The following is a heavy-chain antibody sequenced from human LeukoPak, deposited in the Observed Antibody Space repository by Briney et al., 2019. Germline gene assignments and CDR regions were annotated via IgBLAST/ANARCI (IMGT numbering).Heavy chain of an antibody. D-gene: IGHD1-26*01. Sequence: GGSLRLSGGASGFTFSSFWMSWVRQAPGKGLEWVANIKRDGSEKYYVDSVKGRFTLSRDNANNSLSLQMNSLRAEDTAVYYCARDSSGSYYLDYWGQGTLVTVSS. CDR1: GFTFSSFW. CDR2: IKRDGSEK. CDR3: ARDSSGSYYLDY. V-gene: IGHV3-7*03. J-gene: IGHJ4*02.